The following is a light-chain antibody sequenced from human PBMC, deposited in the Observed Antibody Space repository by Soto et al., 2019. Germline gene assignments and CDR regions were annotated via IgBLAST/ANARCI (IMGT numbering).Light chain of an antibody. CDR2: GAS. CDR1: QSIRNN. Sequence: DIVMTQSPGTLSVSPGERATLSCRASQSIRNNLAWYQHKPGQAPRLLIYGASTGATGVPARFSGSGSGTDVTLTISSVQSDDFAAYYCQQYNNWPRTFGPGTKVDIK. V-gene: IGKV3-15*01. CDR3: QQYNNWPRT. J-gene: IGKJ1*01.